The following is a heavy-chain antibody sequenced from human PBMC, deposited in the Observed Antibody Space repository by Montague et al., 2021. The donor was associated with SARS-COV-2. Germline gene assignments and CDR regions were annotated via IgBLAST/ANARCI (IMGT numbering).Heavy chain of an antibody. CDR2: IYSSGST. Sequence: TLSLTCTVSGGSIRSGSYYWSWIRQPAGKGPGWIGRIYSSGSTNYNPSLKSRVTMSVDTSKNQFSLKVSPVTAADTAVYYCARDYGDYSYYYGLDVWGRGTTVTVSS. CDR1: GGSIRSGSYY. J-gene: IGHJ6*02. D-gene: IGHD4-17*01. V-gene: IGHV4-61*02. CDR3: ARDYGDYSYYYGLDV.